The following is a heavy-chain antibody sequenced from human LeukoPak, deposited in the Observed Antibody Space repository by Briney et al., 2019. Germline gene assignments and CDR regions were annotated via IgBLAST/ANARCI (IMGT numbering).Heavy chain of an antibody. J-gene: IGHJ4*02. CDR3: AKSDSGSYFH. CDR1: GFDFSNAW. D-gene: IGHD1-26*01. Sequence: AGCARGLSCAASGFDFSNAWMSWVRQDPGKGLEWVSLIGGGGTTYYADSVTGRFTISRDNSKNTLYLQMNSLRADDTAVYYCAKSDSGSYFHWGQGTLVTVSS. V-gene: IGHV3-53*01. CDR2: IGGGGTT.